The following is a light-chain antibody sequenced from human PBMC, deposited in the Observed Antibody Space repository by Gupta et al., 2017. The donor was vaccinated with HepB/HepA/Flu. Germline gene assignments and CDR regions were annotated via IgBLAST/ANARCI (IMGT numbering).Light chain of an antibody. Sequence: DIVMTLSPATLSLSPGETATLSCRASQFISTYLSCYQHKPGQAPRVLIYGAYTRPTGIPARFRGRGSGTEFTLTINSQQSEDFAVYYCQQFQSCPLLTFGGGTKVEIK. CDR3: QQFQSCPLLT. CDR2: GAY. J-gene: IGKJ4*01. CDR1: QFISTY. V-gene: IGKV3-15*01.